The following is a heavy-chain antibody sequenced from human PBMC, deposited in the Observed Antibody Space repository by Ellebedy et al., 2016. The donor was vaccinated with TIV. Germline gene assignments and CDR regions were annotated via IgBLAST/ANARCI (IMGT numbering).Heavy chain of an antibody. CDR1: EFYFGDDW. D-gene: IGHD6-19*01. CDR2: IHKDGSER. Sequence: GESLKISCAAFEFYFGDDWMSWVRQAPGKGLEWVATIHKDGSERYYVDSVKGRFTISRDNAKKSLHLQMNNLRPEDTGLYYCARDYWARIPVPGRVFDRWGQGTLVTVSS. J-gene: IGHJ5*02. CDR3: ARDYWARIPVPGRVFDR. V-gene: IGHV3-7*03.